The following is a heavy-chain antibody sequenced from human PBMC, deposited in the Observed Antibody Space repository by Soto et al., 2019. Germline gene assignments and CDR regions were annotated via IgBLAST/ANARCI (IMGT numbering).Heavy chain of an antibody. V-gene: IGHV3-9*01. CDR2: ISWNSGSI. CDR3: AKAANYYDSSGYYYYYYYGMDV. CDR1: GFTFDDYA. Sequence: GGSLRLSCAASGFTFDDYAMHWVRQAPGKGLEWVSGISWNSGSIGYADSVKGRFTISRDNAKNSLYLQMNSLRAEDTALYYCAKAANYYDSSGYYYYYYYGMDVWGQGTTVTVSS. D-gene: IGHD3-22*01. J-gene: IGHJ6*02.